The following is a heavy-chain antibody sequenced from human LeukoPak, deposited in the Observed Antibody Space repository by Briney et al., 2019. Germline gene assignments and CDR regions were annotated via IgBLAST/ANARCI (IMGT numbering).Heavy chain of an antibody. CDR3: AKRQTERDLAY. Sequence: GGSLRLSCAASGFTFSSYAMNWVRQAPGKGLEWVSAISGSGSSTYYADSVKGRFTISRDNSKNTLYLQMNSLRAEDTAVYYCAKRQTERDLAYWGQGTLVTVSS. J-gene: IGHJ4*02. CDR1: GFTFSSYA. V-gene: IGHV3-23*01. D-gene: IGHD5-24*01. CDR2: ISGSGSST.